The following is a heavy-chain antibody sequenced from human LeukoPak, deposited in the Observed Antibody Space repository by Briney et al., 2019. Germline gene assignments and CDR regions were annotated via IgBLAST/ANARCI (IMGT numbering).Heavy chain of an antibody. CDR2: IFYSGST. J-gene: IGHJ5*02. D-gene: IGHD3-10*01. CDR3: ARDLRGIRGVGSNWFDP. CDR1: GDSISRGGYC. Sequence: PSQTLSLTCTVSGDSISRGGYCWSWIRQHPGKGLEWIGYIFYSGSTYYNPSLKSRVNISVDTSKNQFSLKLSSVTAADTAVYYCARDLRGIRGVGSNWFDPWGQGTLVTVSS. V-gene: IGHV4-31*03.